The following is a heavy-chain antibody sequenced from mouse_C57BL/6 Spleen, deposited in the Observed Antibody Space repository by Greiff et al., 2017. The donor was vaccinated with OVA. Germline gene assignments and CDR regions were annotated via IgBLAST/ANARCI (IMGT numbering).Heavy chain of an antibody. V-gene: IGHV3-6*01. J-gene: IGHJ3*01. D-gene: IGHD1-1*01. Sequence: EVKLQESGPGLVKPSQSLSLTCSVTGYSITSGYFWNWIRQFPGNKLEWMGYISYDGSNNYKPSLKNRISITRDTSKNQFFLKLNSLTTENTATYYCARDGNYASSYRFAYWGQGTLVTVSA. CDR1: GYSITSGYF. CDR2: ISYDGSN. CDR3: ARDGNYASSYRFAY.